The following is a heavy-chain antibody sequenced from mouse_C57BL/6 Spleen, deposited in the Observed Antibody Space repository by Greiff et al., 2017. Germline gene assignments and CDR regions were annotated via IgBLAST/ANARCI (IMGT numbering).Heavy chain of an antibody. J-gene: IGHJ2*01. CDR3: ARGFYYGSSYDGYFDY. Sequence: QVQLKQSGAELARPGASVKMSCKASGYTFTSYTMHWVKQRPGQGLEWIGYINPSSGYTKYNQKFKDKATLTADKSSSTAYMQLSSLTSEDSAVYYCARGFYYGSSYDGYFDYWGQGTTLTVSS. D-gene: IGHD1-1*01. CDR2: INPSSGYT. V-gene: IGHV1-4*01. CDR1: GYTFTSYT.